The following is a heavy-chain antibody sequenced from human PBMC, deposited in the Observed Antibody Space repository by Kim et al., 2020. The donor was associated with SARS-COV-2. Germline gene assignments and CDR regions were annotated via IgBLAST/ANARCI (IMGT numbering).Heavy chain of an antibody. CDR2: INSDGSST. CDR1: GFTFSSYW. V-gene: IGHV3-74*01. D-gene: IGHD6-13*01. Sequence: GGSLRLSCAASGFTFSSYWMHWVRQAPGKGLVWVSRINSDGSSTSYADSVKGRFTISRDNAKNTLYLQMNSLRAEDTAVYYCATTPRGIAAVFDYWDQGTLVTVSS. J-gene: IGHJ4*02. CDR3: ATTPRGIAAVFDY.